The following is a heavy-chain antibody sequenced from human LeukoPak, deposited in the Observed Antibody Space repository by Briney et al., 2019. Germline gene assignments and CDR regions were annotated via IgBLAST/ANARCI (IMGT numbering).Heavy chain of an antibody. CDR3: ATTTDSQWLAPSDY. Sequence: GGSLRHSCAASGFTFDDHGMNWVRQVPGKGLKWVSGIKWNGGSTGYADSVKGRFTISRDNAKNSLYLQMNSLRAEDTALYYCATTTDSQWLAPSDYWGQGTLVTVSS. CDR2: IKWNGGST. V-gene: IGHV3-20*04. J-gene: IGHJ4*02. D-gene: IGHD6-19*01. CDR1: GFTFDDHG.